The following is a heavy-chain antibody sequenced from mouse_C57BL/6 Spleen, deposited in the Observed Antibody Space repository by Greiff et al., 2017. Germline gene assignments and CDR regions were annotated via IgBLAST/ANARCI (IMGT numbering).Heavy chain of an antibody. CDR2: IYPGSGST. CDR1: GYTFTSYW. CDR3: ARCGYGYDEYYFDY. D-gene: IGHD2-2*01. J-gene: IGHJ2*01. Sequence: VQLQQPGAELVKPGASVKLSCKASGYTFTSYWITWVKQRPGQGLEWIGDIYPGSGSTNYNEKFKSKATLTVDTSSSTAYMQLSSLTSEDSAVYYCARCGYGYDEYYFDYWGQGTTLTVSS. V-gene: IGHV1-55*01.